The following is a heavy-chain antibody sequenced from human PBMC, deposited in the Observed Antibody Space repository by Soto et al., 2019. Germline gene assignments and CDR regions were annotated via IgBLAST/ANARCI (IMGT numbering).Heavy chain of an antibody. CDR1: GFTFSSYG. D-gene: IGHD3-10*01. CDR2: ISDDGNNK. CDR3: VKDIYRGSHHEGADS. Sequence: QVQLVESGGGVVQPGRSLRLSCAASGFTFSSYGMHWVRQAPGKGLEWAAVISDDGNNKWYADSVKGRFTISRDNSKNTLSLQMKSLRPEDTAVYYCVKDIYRGSHHEGADSWGQGTRVTVSS. J-gene: IGHJ4*02. V-gene: IGHV3-30*18.